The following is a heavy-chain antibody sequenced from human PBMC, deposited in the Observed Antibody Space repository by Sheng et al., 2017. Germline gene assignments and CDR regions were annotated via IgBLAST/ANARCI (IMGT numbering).Heavy chain of an antibody. CDR1: GFTFSSYW. Sequence: EVQLVESGGGLVQPGGSLRLSCAASGFTFSSYWMSWVRQAPGKGLEWVANIKQDGSEKYYVDSVKGRFTISRDNAKNSLYLQMNSLRAEDTAVYYCARLIAVAGSSYYYYGMDVWGQGTTVTVSS. J-gene: IGHJ6*02. CDR3: ARLIAVAGSSYYYYGMDV. V-gene: IGHV3-7*01. CDR2: IKQDGSEK. D-gene: IGHD6-19*01.